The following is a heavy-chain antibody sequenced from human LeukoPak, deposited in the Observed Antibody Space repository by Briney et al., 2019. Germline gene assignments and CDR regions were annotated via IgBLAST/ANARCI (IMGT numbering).Heavy chain of an antibody. CDR3: ARGGYSYPYYFDY. CDR2: IYYSGST. Sequence: SETLSLTCTVSGGFISSYYWSWIRQPPGKGLEWIGYIYYSGSTNYNPSLKSRATISVDTSKNQFSLKLSSVTAADTAVYYCARGGYSYPYYFDYWGQGTLVTVSS. D-gene: IGHD5-18*01. V-gene: IGHV4-59*01. CDR1: GGFISSYY. J-gene: IGHJ4*02.